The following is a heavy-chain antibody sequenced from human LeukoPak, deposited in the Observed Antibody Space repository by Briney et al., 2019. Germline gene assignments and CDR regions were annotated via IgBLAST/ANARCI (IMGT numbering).Heavy chain of an antibody. Sequence: GGSLRLSCAVSGFTVSSNYMTWVRQAPGKGLEGVTVIYSGSSTYYADSVKGRFIISRDNSKNMVYLQMNSLRAEDTAVYYCARALYDTNGYPYGMDVWGQGTTVTVSS. J-gene: IGHJ6*02. CDR3: ARALYDTNGYPYGMDV. CDR1: GFTVSSNY. CDR2: IYSGSST. V-gene: IGHV3-66*01. D-gene: IGHD3-22*01.